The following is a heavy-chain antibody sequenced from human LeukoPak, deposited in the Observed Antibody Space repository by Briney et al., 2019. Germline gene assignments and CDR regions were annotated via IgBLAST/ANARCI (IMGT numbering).Heavy chain of an antibody. CDR2: IYPGDSDT. CDR1: GYSFTSYW. CDR3: ARKLPDCSSTSCYGIFDY. Sequence: GESLKISCKGSGYSFTSYWIGWVRQMPGKGLEWMGVIYPGDSDTRYSPSFPGQVTISADKSISTAYLQWSSLKASDTAMYYCARKLPDCSSTSCYGIFDYWGQGTLVTVSS. V-gene: IGHV5-51*01. J-gene: IGHJ4*02. D-gene: IGHD2-2*01.